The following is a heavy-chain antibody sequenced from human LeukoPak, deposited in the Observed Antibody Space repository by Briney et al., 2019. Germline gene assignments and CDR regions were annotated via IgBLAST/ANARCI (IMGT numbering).Heavy chain of an antibody. V-gene: IGHV4-34*01. D-gene: IGHD6-19*01. J-gene: IGHJ4*02. CDR3: ARGLAVAGVGVDY. CDR1: GGSFSGYY. CDR2: INHSGST. Sequence: PSETLSLTCAVYGGSFSGYYWSWIRQPPGKGLEWIGEINHSGSTNYNPSLKSRVTISVDTSKNQFSLKLGSVTAADTAVYYCARGLAVAGVGVDYWGQGTLVTVSS.